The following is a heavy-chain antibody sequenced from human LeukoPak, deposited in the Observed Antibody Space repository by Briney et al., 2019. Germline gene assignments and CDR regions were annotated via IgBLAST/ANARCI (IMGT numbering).Heavy chain of an antibody. D-gene: IGHD6-6*01. Sequence: GGSLRLSCAASGFTFSSYAMSWVRQAPGKGLEWVSVTSGSDASTSYADSVKGRFTISRDNSKNTLYLQMNSLRAEDTAVYYCAKAYSSSAIRSAYDYWGQGTLVTVSS. CDR1: GFTFSSYA. CDR3: AKAYSSSAIRSAYDY. J-gene: IGHJ4*02. CDR2: TSGSDAST. V-gene: IGHV3-23*01.